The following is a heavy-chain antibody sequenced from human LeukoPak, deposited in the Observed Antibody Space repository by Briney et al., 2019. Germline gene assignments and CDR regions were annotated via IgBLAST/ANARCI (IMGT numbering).Heavy chain of an antibody. J-gene: IGHJ4*02. CDR1: GGSISSGDYY. V-gene: IGHV4-30-4*08. D-gene: IGHD6-13*01. CDR2: IYYSGST. Sequence: SETLSLTCTVSGGSISSGDYYWSWIRQPPGKGLEWIGYIYYSGSTYYNPSLKSRVTISVDTSKNQFSLKLSSVTAADTAVYYCARDIAAAGTGGGNYFDYWGQGTLVTVSS. CDR3: ARDIAAAGTGGGNYFDY.